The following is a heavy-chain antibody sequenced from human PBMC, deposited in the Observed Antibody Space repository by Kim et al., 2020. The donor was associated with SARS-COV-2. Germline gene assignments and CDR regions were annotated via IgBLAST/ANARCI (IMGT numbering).Heavy chain of an antibody. Sequence: GGSLRLSCAASGFTFSSYAMSWVRQAPGKGLEWVSAISGSGGSTYYADSVKGRFTISRDNSKNTLYLQMNSMRAEDTAVYYCEKGLVQKYYDILTGYISPPSAFDVWGQGTMVTVSS. J-gene: IGHJ3*01. CDR2: ISGSGGST. D-gene: IGHD3-9*01. CDR1: GFTFSSYA. CDR3: EKGLVQKYYDILTGYISPPSAFDV. V-gene: IGHV3-23*01.